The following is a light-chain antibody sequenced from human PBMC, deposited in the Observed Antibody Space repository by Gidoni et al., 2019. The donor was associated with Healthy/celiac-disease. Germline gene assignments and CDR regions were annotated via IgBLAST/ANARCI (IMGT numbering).Light chain of an antibody. J-gene: IGKJ3*01. CDR1: QSISSW. CDR3: QQYNSYPFT. Sequence: DIQMTQSPSTLSASVGDRVPITCRASQSISSWSAWYQQKPGKAPKLLIYDASSLESGVPSRFSGSGSGTEFTLTISSLQPDDFATYYCQQYNSYPFTFGPGTKVDIK. CDR2: DAS. V-gene: IGKV1-5*01.